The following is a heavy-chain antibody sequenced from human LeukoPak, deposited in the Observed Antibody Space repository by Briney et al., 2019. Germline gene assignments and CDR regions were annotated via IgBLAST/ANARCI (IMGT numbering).Heavy chain of an antibody. CDR3: ATGEIVVVVAGGAFDI. Sequence: GGSLRLSCAASGFTFSIYAMSWVRQAPGKGLEWVSAVSGGRDNTYYADSVKGRFTISRDNSKNTLYLQMNSLRAEDTAVYYCATGEIVVVVAGGAFDIWGQGTMVTVSS. D-gene: IGHD2-15*01. CDR2: VSGGRDNT. V-gene: IGHV3-23*01. J-gene: IGHJ3*02. CDR1: GFTFSIYA.